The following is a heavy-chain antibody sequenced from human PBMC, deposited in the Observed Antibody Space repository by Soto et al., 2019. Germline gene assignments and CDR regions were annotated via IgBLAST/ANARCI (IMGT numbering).Heavy chain of an antibody. CDR3: ARRARPDFYYMDV. V-gene: IGHV3-64*01. D-gene: IGHD6-6*01. CDR2: ISSNGVAT. CDR1: GFTLRGYA. J-gene: IGHJ6*03. Sequence: EVQLAESGGGLAQPGGSLRLSCAASGFTLRGYAMDWVRQAPGKGLEYVSVISSNGVATYYANSVQGRFTISRENSKNTVYLQMGSLRPEDMAVYYCARRARPDFYYMDVWGKGTTVTVSS.